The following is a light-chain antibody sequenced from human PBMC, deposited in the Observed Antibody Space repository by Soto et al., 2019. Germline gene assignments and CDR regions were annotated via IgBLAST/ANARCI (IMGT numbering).Light chain of an antibody. J-gene: IGKJ2*01. CDR2: GAS. V-gene: IGKV3-20*01. Sequence: EIVLTQSPGTLSLSPGERVTLSCRASQSINNNYLAWYQHKPGQAPRLIVYGASARATGILDRFSGSGSGTDFTLTISRLEPEDFAVYYCQQYSSLYTFGQGTKLEIK. CDR1: QSINNNY. CDR3: QQYSSLYT.